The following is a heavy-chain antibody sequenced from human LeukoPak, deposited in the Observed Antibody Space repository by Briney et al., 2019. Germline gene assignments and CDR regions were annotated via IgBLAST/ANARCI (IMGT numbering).Heavy chain of an antibody. CDR3: ARQTGSGLFILP. J-gene: IGHJ4*02. CDR1: GDSISSSKSY. V-gene: IGHV4-39*01. CDR2: TYYSGNT. Sequence: PSETLSLTCTVSGDSISSSKSYWGWIRQPPGKGLEWIGSTYYSGNTYYNASLKSRVTISLDTSKNHFSLKLTSVTAADTAVYYCARQTGSGLFILPGGQGTLVTVSS. D-gene: IGHD3-10*01.